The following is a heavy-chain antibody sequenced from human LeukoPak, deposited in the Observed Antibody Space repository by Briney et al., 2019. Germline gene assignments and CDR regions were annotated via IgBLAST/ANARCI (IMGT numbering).Heavy chain of an antibody. CDR1: GGSFSGYY. D-gene: IGHD3-16*02. J-gene: IGHJ4*02. CDR3: ARSNIMITFGGVIVEDYFDY. CDR2: INHSGST. V-gene: IGHV4-34*01. Sequence: PSETLSHTCAVYGGSFSGYYWSWIRQPPGKGLEWIGEINHSGSTNYNPSLKSRVTISVDTSKNQFSLKLSSVTAADTAVYYCARSNIMITFGGVIVEDYFDYWGQGTLVTVSS.